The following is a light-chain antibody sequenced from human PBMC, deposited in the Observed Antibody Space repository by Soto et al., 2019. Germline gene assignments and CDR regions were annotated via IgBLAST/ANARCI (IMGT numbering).Light chain of an antibody. CDR1: QSVSGSY. CDR2: DAS. J-gene: IGKJ1*01. Sequence: EIVMTQSPGTLSLSPGEVATLSCRASQSVSGSYLAWYQQKPGQAPRPVIYDASSRATGIPDRFSGSGSGTDFTLTISRLEAEDFAVYFCYQYDSSPWTFGQGTKV. CDR3: YQYDSSPWT. V-gene: IGKV3-20*01.